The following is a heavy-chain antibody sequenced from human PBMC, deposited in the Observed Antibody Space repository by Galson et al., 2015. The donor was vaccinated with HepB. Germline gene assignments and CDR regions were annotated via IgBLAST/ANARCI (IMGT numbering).Heavy chain of an antibody. CDR2: ISGSGGST. CDR1: GFTFSSYA. D-gene: IGHD6-13*01. J-gene: IGHJ6*03. Sequence: SLRLSCAASGFTFSSYAMSWVRQAPGKGLEWVSAISGSGGSTYYADSVKGRFTISRDNSKNTLYLQMNSLRAEDTAVYYCARDQAGHYYYYMDVWGKGTTVTVSS. CDR3: ARDQAGHYYYYMDV. V-gene: IGHV3-23*01.